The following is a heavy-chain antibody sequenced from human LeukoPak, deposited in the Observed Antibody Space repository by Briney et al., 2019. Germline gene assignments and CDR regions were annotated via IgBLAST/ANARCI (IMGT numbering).Heavy chain of an antibody. V-gene: IGHV3-23*01. CDR3: AKPFIVGATGYYYYYMDV. CDR2: ISGSGGTT. CDR1: GFTFSRYD. Sequence: PGGSLRLSCAASGFTFSRYDMSWVRQAPGKGLEWVSAISGSGGTTHYADSVKGRFTISRDNSKNTLYLQMSSLRAEDTAVYYCAKPFIVGATGYYYYYMDVWGKGTTVTVSS. D-gene: IGHD1-26*01. J-gene: IGHJ6*03.